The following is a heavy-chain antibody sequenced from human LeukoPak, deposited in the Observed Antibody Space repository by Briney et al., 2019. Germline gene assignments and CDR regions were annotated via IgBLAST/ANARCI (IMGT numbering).Heavy chain of an antibody. V-gene: IGHV4-59*08. Sequence: SETLSLTCSVSGGSINAYYWTWIRQPPGKGLEWIGYIYYSGSTNYNPSLKSRVTISVDTSKDQFSLKLSSVTAADTAVYYCARIIVVVPAAKYYYYMDVWGKGTTVTVSS. J-gene: IGHJ6*03. CDR2: IYYSGST. CDR3: ARIIVVVPAAKYYYYMDV. D-gene: IGHD2-2*01. CDR1: GGSINAYY.